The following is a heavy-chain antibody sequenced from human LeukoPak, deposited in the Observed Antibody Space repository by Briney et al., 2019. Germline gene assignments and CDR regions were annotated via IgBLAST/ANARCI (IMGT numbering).Heavy chain of an antibody. CDR3: ALSSPYSSGWCPYFQH. J-gene: IGHJ1*01. D-gene: IGHD6-19*01. CDR2: IIPIFGTA. CDR1: GGTFSSYA. Sequence: ASVKVSCKASGGTFSSYAISWVRQAPGQGLEWMGRIIPIFGTANYAQKFQGGVTITTDESTSTAYMELSSLRSEDTAVYYCALSSPYSSGWCPYFQHWGQGTLVTVSS. V-gene: IGHV1-69*05.